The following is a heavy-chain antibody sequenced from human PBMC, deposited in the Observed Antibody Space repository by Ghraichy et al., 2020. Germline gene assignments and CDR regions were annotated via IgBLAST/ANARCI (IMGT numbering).Heavy chain of an antibody. CDR3: ARGGHCSSTSCSAWYFDL. CDR2: IGTAGDT. CDR1: GSTFNTYD. J-gene: IGHJ2*01. V-gene: IGHV3-13*01. Sequence: GGSLRLSCAASGSTFNTYDMHWVRQAPGKGLEWVSAIGTAGDTFYPDSVKGRFTVSRENAKNSLYLQMNSLTAGDTAVYYCARGGHCSSTSCSAWYFDLWGRGTLATVSS. D-gene: IGHD2-2*01.